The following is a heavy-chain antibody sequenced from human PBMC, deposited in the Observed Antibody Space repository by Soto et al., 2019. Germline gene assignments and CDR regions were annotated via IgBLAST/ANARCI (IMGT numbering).Heavy chain of an antibody. CDR1: GGSISSGAYY. Sequence: ASETLSLTCTVSGGSISSGAYYWSWIRQHPGKGLEWIGYIYYSGSTYYNPSLTSRVTISIDTSKNQFSLKLSSVTAADTAVYYFAGFPYGGGDWFDPWGQGTLVTVSS. V-gene: IGHV4-31*03. D-gene: IGHD3-10*01. CDR2: IYYSGST. J-gene: IGHJ5*02. CDR3: AGFPYGGGDWFDP.